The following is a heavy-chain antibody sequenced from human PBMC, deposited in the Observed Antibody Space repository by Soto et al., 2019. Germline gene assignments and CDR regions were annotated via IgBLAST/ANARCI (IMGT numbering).Heavy chain of an antibody. Sequence: VESLKISWKGSGYSFTSSWISWVRQMPGKGLELMVKIDPSDSYTNYSPSFQGHVTISADKSISTAYLQWSSLKSSDTAMYYCASVLYTTYSRSSFRYCYYGMYXWGQGTTVTVS. CDR3: ASVLYTTYSRSSFRYCYYGMYX. V-gene: IGHV5-10-1*01. D-gene: IGHD6-13*01. J-gene: IGHJ6*02. CDR2: IDPSDSYT. CDR1: GYSFTSSW.